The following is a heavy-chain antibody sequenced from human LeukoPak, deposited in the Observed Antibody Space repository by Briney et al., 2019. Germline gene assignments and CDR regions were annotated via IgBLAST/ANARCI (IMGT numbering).Heavy chain of an antibody. CDR1: GFTFSSYA. CDR3: AKDRLGSSWYYFDY. V-gene: IGHV3-23*01. Sequence: PGGSLRLSRAASGFTFSSYAMSWVRQAPGKGLEWVSAISGSGGSTYYADSVKGRFTISRDNSKNTLNLQMNSLRAEDTAVYYCAKDRLGSSWYYFDYWGQGTLVTVSS. J-gene: IGHJ4*02. D-gene: IGHD6-13*01. CDR2: ISGSGGST.